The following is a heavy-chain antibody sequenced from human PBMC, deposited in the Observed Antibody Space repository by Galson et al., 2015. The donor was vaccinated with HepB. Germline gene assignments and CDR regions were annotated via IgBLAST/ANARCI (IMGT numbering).Heavy chain of an antibody. J-gene: IGHJ5*02. CDR2: IYYSGST. CDR3: ARDIRFDTAMVQGWFDP. V-gene: IGHV4-59*01. Sequence: TLSLTCTVSGGSISSYYWSWIRQPPGKGLEWIGYIYYSGSTNYNPSLKSRVTISVDTSKNQFSLKLSSVTAADTAVYYCARDIRFDTAMVQGWFDPWGQGTLVTVSS. D-gene: IGHD5-18*01. CDR1: GGSISSYY.